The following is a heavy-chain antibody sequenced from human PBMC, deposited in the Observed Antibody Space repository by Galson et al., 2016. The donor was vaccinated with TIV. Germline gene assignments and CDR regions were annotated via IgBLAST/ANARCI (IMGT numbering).Heavy chain of an antibody. J-gene: IGHJ5*01. CDR3: ARSLQYSNFVFDS. CDR2: ISGTSNTI. V-gene: IGHV3-48*01. CDR1: GFTFSTHS. Sequence: SLRLSCAASGFTFSTHSVNWIRQAPGKGLQWLSYISGTSNTIYYAESVKGRFTISRDNAKNSLYLEMNGLRSEDTAVYYCARSLQYSNFVFDSWGQGPLVTVAS. D-gene: IGHD4-11*01.